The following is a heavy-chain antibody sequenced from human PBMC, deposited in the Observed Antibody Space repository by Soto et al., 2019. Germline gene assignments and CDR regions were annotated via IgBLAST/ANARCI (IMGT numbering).Heavy chain of an antibody. CDR3: ARSIATNYFDY. CDR1: GGTFISYA. V-gene: IGHV1-69*12. D-gene: IGHD5-12*01. J-gene: IGHJ4*02. Sequence: QVQLVQSGAEVKKPGSSVKVSCKACGGTFISYAISWVRQAPGQGLEWMGGIITIFGTANYAQKFQGRFTITADESTSTAYMELSSLRSEDTDVYYFARSIATNYFDYWGQGTMVTVSS. CDR2: IITIFGTA.